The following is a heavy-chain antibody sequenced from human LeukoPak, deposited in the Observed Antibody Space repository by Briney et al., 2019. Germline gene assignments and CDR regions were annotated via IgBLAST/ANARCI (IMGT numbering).Heavy chain of an antibody. J-gene: IGHJ3*02. V-gene: IGHV1-2*02. CDR3: ARNLHYYDSSGDAFDI. D-gene: IGHD3-22*01. CDR2: INPNSGGT. CDR1: GGTFSSYA. Sequence: ASVKVSCKASGGTFSSYAISWVRQAPGQGLEWMGWINPNSGGTNYAQKFQGRVTMTRDTSISTAYMELSRLRSDDTAVYYCARNLHYYDSSGDAFDIWGQGTMVTVSS.